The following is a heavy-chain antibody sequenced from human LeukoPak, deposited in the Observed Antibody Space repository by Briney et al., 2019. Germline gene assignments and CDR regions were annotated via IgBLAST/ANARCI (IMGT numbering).Heavy chain of an antibody. Sequence: GGSLRLSCAASGFTFSSYSMNWVRQAPGKGLEWVSYISSSSNTKYYADSVKGRFTISRDNAKNSLYLQMNSLRAEDTAVYYCARDEGNYYRYFDYWGQGTLVTVSS. V-gene: IGHV3-48*01. D-gene: IGHD1-26*01. CDR1: GFTFSSYS. CDR3: ARDEGNYYRYFDY. J-gene: IGHJ4*02. CDR2: ISSSSNTK.